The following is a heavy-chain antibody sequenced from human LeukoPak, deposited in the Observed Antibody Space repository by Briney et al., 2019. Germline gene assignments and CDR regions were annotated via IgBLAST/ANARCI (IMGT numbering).Heavy chain of an antibody. V-gene: IGHV1-69*13. J-gene: IGHJ6*02. CDR3: ARDRFLSSHDFRHYYGMDV. CDR2: IIPIFGTA. Sequence: SVKVSCKASGGTFSSYAISWVRQAPGQGLEWMGGIIPIFGTANYAQKFQGRVTITADESTSTAYMELSSLRSEDTAVYYCARDRFLSSHDFRHYYGMDVWGQGTTVTVSS. CDR1: GGTFSSYA. D-gene: IGHD5-12*01.